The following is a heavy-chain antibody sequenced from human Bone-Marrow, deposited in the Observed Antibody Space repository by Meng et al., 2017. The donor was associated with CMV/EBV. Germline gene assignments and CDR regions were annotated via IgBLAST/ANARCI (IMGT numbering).Heavy chain of an antibody. J-gene: IGHJ4*02. V-gene: IGHV4-34*01. CDR3: ARGFPIVVVPAAPSPFDY. CDR1: GGSISSYY. CDR2: INHSGSA. D-gene: IGHD2-2*01. Sequence: SETLSLTCTVSGGSISSYYWSWIRQPPGKGLEWIGEINHSGSANYNPSLKSRVTMSVDTSKNQFSLKLSSVTAVDTAVYYCARGFPIVVVPAAPSPFDYWGQGTLVTVSS.